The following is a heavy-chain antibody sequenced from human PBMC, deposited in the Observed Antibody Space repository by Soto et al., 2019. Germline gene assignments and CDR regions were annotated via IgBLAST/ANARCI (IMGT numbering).Heavy chain of an antibody. V-gene: IGHV1-18*01. CDR3: AREGYYYGSGSYRLTFDY. D-gene: IGHD3-10*01. CDR2: ISAYNGNT. Sequence: QVQLVQSGAEVKKPGASVKVSCKASGYTFTSYGISWVRQAPGQGLEWMGWISAYNGNTNYAQKLQGRVTMTTDTSTSTAYMEMRSLRSDYTAVYYCAREGYYYGSGSYRLTFDYWGQGTLVTVSS. J-gene: IGHJ4*02. CDR1: GYTFTSYG.